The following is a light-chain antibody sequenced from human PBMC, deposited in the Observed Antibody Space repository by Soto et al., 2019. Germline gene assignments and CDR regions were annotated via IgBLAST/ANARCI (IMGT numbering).Light chain of an antibody. CDR3: CSYAGTSTFVV. CDR2: EVS. J-gene: IGLJ3*02. CDR1: SSDVGTYNL. V-gene: IGLV2-23*02. Sequence: HSALTQPASVSGSPGQSITISCTGTSSDVGTYNLVSWYQQNPGKAPKLMIFEVSKRPSGVSNRFSGSKSGNTASLTISGLQAEDEADYYCCSYAGTSTFVVFGGGTKLTVL.